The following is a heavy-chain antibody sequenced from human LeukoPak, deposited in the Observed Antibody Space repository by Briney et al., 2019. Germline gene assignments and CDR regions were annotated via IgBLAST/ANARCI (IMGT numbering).Heavy chain of an antibody. J-gene: IGHJ6*03. CDR2: IYYSGST. CDR3: AREDSSGWYFRYYYYYMDV. CDR1: GGSISSSSYY. V-gene: IGHV4-39*07. Sequence: SETLSLTCTVSGGSISSSSYYWGWIRQPPGKGLEWIGSIYYSGSTYYNPSLKSRVTISVDTSKNQFSLKLSSVTAADTAVYYCAREDSSGWYFRYYYYYMDVWGKGTTVTVSS. D-gene: IGHD6-19*01.